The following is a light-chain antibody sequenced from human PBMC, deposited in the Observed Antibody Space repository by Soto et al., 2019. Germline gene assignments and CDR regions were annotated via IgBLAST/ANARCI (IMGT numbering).Light chain of an antibody. CDR1: QSISSW. CDR2: KAS. CDR3: QPYNSYLFT. J-gene: IGKJ3*01. Sequence: DIQMTQSPSTLSASVGDRVTITCRASQSISSWLAWYQQKPGKAPKLLIYKASSLDSGVPSRFSGRGSGTEFTLTISSLQPDDFATYYCQPYNSYLFTFGPGNKVDIK. V-gene: IGKV1-5*03.